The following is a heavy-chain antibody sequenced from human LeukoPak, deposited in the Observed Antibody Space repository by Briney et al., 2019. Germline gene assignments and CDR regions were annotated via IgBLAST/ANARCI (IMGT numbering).Heavy chain of an antibody. CDR3: ARDYRYQLLCGMDV. J-gene: IGHJ6*02. CDR1: GFTFSSYG. Sequence: GRSLRLSCAASGFTFSSYGMHWVCQAPGKGLEWVAVIWYDGSNKYYADSVKGRFTISRDNSKNTLYLQMNSLRAEDTAVYYCARDYRYQLLCGMDVWGQGTTVTVSS. CDR2: IWYDGSNK. D-gene: IGHD2-2*01. V-gene: IGHV3-33*01.